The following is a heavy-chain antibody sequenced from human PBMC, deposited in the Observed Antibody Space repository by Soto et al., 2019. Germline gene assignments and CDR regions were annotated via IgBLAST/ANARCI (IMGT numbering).Heavy chain of an antibody. CDR3: ARVHRGSSWYWWSFYFDY. D-gene: IGHD6-13*01. J-gene: IGHJ4*02. CDR1: GFTFSSYD. CDR2: IGTAGDT. Sequence: EVQLVESGGGLVQPGGSLRLSCAASGFTFSSYDMHWVRQATGKGLEWVSAIGTAGDTYYPGSVKGRFTISRENAKNSLDLQMNCRRAEDTAVYYCARVHRGSSWYWWSFYFDYWGQGTLVTVSS. V-gene: IGHV3-13*01.